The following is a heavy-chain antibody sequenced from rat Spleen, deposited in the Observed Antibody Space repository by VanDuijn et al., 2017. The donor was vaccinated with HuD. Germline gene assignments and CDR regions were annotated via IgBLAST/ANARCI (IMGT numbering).Heavy chain of an antibody. V-gene: IGHV5-7*01. Sequence: EVQLMESGGGLVQPGRSLKLSCAASGFTFSDYNMAWVRQAPKKGLEWVATITYDGRGTYYRDSVKGRFSISRDNAGSTLYLQMDSLRSEDTATYYCARPSYGFPFAYWGQGTLVTVSS. D-gene: IGHD1-3*01. CDR1: GFTFSDYN. CDR3: ARPSYGFPFAY. CDR2: ITYDGRGT. J-gene: IGHJ3*01.